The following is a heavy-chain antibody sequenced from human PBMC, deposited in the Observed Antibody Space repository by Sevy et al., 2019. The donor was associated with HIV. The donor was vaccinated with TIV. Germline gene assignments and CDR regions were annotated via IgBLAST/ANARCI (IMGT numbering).Heavy chain of an antibody. CDR1: GYTFTSYG. Sequence: ASVKVSCKASGYTFTSYGISWVRQAPGQGLEWMGRISTYNGNTNYAQKLQGRVTMTTDTSTSTAYMELRSLRSDDTAVYYCAREVDSICFDPWGQGTLVTVSS. V-gene: IGHV1-18*01. CDR2: ISTYNGNT. D-gene: IGHD3-22*01. J-gene: IGHJ5*02. CDR3: AREVDSICFDP.